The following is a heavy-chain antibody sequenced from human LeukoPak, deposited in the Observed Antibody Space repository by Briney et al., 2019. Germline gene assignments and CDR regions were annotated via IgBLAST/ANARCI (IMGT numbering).Heavy chain of an antibody. CDR1: GYSFTTNW. J-gene: IGHJ5*02. CDR2: IYPGDSDT. D-gene: IGHD3-22*01. Sequence: GESLKISCKASGYSFTTNWIGWVRLMPGKGLEWMGIIYPGDSDTRYSPSFQGQVTISADKSISTAYLQWSSLKASDTAIYYCARRTYFYDRNGYSFYPWGQGTLVTVSS. CDR3: ARRTYFYDRNGYSFYP. V-gene: IGHV5-51*01.